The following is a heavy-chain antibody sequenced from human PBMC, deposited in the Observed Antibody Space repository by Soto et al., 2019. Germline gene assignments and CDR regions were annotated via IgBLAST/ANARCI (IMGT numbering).Heavy chain of an antibody. J-gene: IGHJ4*02. CDR3: ARDSLRFLEWFFAY. V-gene: IGHV3-30-3*01. D-gene: IGHD3-3*01. Sequence: PGGCLRLSCAASGFTFSSYAMHWVRQAPGKGLEWVAVISYDGSNKYYADSVKGRFTISRDNSKNTLYLQMNSLRAEDTAVYYCARDSLRFLEWFFAYWGQGTLVTVSS. CDR1: GFTFSSYA. CDR2: ISYDGSNK.